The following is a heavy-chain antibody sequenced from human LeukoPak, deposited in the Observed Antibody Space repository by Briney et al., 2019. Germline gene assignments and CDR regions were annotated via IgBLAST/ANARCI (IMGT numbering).Heavy chain of an antibody. V-gene: IGHV4-30-2*01. CDR2: IYHSGST. CDR1: GGSISSGGYY. J-gene: IGHJ4*02. D-gene: IGHD3-10*01. Sequence: SETLSLTCTVSGGSISSGGYYWSWIRQPPGKGLEWIGYIYHSGSTYYNPSLKSRVTISVDRSKNQFSLKLSSVTAADTAVYYRARTYSSDFDYWGQGTLVTVSS. CDR3: ARTYSSDFDY.